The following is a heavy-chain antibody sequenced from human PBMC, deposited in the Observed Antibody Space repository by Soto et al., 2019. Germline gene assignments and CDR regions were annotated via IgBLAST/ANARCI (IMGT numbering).Heavy chain of an antibody. J-gene: IGHJ5*02. CDR1: GYIFTNYD. Sequence: QVQLVQSGAEVKKPGASVKVSCKASGYIFTNYDINWVRQATGQGLEYLGWINPNSGNTGYVQKSHGRVTMTRNTSINTPYMELNSLRSEDTAVYYCASAIKYGDYSTWFDPWGQGTLVTVSS. CDR3: ASAIKYGDYSTWFDP. D-gene: IGHD4-17*01. CDR2: INPNSGNT. V-gene: IGHV1-8*01.